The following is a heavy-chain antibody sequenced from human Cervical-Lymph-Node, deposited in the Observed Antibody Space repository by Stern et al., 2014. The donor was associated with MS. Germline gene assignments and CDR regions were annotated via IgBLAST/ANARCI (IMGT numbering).Heavy chain of an antibody. CDR3: AKERGSRGDLDY. CDR1: GFTFSTYA. CDR2: ISSDGSNQ. D-gene: IGHD3-10*01. J-gene: IGHJ4*02. Sequence: VQLVESGGGVVQPGRSLRLSCAASGFTFSTYAIHWVRQAPGKGLEWLGVISSDGSNQYYLDSVKGRFTISRDNSKNTLYLQMNSLRSEDTAVYYCAKERGSRGDLDYWGQGTLVTVSS. V-gene: IGHV3-30*18.